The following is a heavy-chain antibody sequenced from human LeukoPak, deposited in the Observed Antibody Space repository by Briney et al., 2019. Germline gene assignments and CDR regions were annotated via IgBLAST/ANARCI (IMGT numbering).Heavy chain of an antibody. D-gene: IGHD6-13*01. CDR2: INHNGST. Sequence: PSETLSLTCAVYGGSFSGYYWSWIRQPPGKGLEWVGAINHNGSTNYNPSLKSRVTISVDTSKNLFSLKLSSVTAADTAVYYCAKVALESSWYGWGQGTLVTVSS. V-gene: IGHV4-34*01. CDR1: GGSFSGYY. CDR3: AKVALESSWYG. J-gene: IGHJ4*02.